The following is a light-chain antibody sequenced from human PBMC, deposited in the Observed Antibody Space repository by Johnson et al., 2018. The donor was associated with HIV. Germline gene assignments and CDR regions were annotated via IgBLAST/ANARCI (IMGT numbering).Light chain of an antibody. CDR2: EKN. CDR1: SSNIGNNY. CDR3: GTWDSSLSAHFV. Sequence: QPVLTQPPSVSAAPGQKVTISCSGSSSNIGNNYVSWYQQLPGTAPKLLIYEKNKRPSGIPDRFSASKSGTSATLVITGLQTGDEADYYCGTWDSSLSAHFVFGTGTRVT. J-gene: IGLJ1*01. V-gene: IGLV1-51*02.